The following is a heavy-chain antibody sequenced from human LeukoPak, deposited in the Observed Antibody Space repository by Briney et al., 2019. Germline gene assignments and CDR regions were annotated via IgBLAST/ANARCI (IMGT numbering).Heavy chain of an antibody. V-gene: IGHV3-48*03. Sequence: GGSLRLSCAASGFTFSSYEMNWVRQAPEKGLEWVSYISSSGSTIYYADSVKGRYTISRDNAKSSLYLQMNSLRAEDTAVYYCARQPRSSSWYVPHWFDPWGQGTLVTVSS. D-gene: IGHD6-13*01. CDR3: ARQPRSSSWYVPHWFDP. CDR1: GFTFSSYE. J-gene: IGHJ5*02. CDR2: ISSSGSTI.